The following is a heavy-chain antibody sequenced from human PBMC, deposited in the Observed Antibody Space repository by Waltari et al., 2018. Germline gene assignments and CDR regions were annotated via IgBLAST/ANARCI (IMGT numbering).Heavy chain of an antibody. CDR2: IIPILGIA. V-gene: IGHV1-69*04. J-gene: IGHJ6*02. CDR1: GGTFSSYA. Sequence: QVQLVQSGAEVKKPGSSVKVYCKASGGTFSSYAISWVRQAPGPGREWMGRIIPILGIANYAQKFQGRVTITADKSTSTAYMELSSLRSEDTAVYYCARRSYCSGGSCYPYGMDVWGQGTTVTVSS. CDR3: ARRSYCSGGSCYPYGMDV. D-gene: IGHD2-15*01.